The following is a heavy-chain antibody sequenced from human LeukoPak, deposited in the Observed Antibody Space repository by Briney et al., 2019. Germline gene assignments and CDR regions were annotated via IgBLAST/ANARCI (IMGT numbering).Heavy chain of an antibody. D-gene: IGHD3-22*01. V-gene: IGHV3-23*01. CDR2: ISGSGGST. Sequence: GGSLRLSCAVSGITLSNYGMSWVRQAPGKGLEWAAGISGSGGSTNYADSVKGRFTISRDNRKNTLYLQMNSLRAEDTAVYFCAKRGVVIRVILVGFHKEAYCFDSWGQGALVTVSS. CDR3: AKRGVVIRVILVGFHKEAYCFDS. CDR1: GITLSNYG. J-gene: IGHJ4*02.